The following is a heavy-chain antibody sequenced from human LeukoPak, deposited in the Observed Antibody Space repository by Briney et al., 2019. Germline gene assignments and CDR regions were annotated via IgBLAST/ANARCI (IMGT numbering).Heavy chain of an antibody. D-gene: IGHD2-2*02. J-gene: IGHJ4*02. CDR2: INPNSGGT. CDR1: GYTFTGCY. CDR3: ARVGLGYCSSTGCYIFDY. V-gene: IGHV1-2*02. Sequence: ASVKVSCKASGYTFTGCYMHWVRQAPGQGLEWMGWINPNSGGTNYAQKFQGRVTMTRDTSISTAYMELSRLRSDDTAVYYCARVGLGYCSSTGCYIFDYWGQGTLVTVSS.